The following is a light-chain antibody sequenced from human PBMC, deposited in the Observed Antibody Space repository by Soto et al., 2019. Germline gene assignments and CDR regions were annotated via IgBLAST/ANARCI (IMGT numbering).Light chain of an antibody. V-gene: IGLV3-21*04. CDR3: QVWDSSSDLVV. CDR1: NIGRKS. CDR2: YDT. J-gene: IGLJ2*01. Sequence: SYELTQPPSVSVAPGKTARITCGGNNIGRKSVHWYQQKPGQTPVLVIFYDTNRPSGIPERFSGSNAENTATLSISRVEAGDEADYYCQVWDSSSDLVVFGGGTQLTVL.